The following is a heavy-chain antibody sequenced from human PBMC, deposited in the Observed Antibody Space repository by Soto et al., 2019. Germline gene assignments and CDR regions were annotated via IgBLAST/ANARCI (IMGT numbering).Heavy chain of an antibody. J-gene: IGHJ3*02. CDR2: IWSNGINK. Sequence: QVQLLDSGGGVVQPGRSLRLSCAASGFRFSAFGMHWVRQAPGKGLEWVAVIWSNGINKYYADSVRGRFTISRDNSKNTLDLQMNSLRVEDTALYYCVKERAPFDAFDIWGLGTMVTVSS. CDR3: VKERAPFDAFDI. CDR1: GFRFSAFG. V-gene: IGHV3-33*06.